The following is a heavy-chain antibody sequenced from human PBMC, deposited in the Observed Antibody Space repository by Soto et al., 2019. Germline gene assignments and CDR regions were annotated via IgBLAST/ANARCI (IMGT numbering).Heavy chain of an antibody. Sequence: GGSLRLSCAASGFTFSSYWMSWVRQAPGKGLEWVANIKQDGSEKYYGDSVKGRFTISRDNAKNSLYLQMNSLRAEDTDVYYCARAPDDSSGYYADYWGQGTLVTVSS. V-gene: IGHV3-7*03. D-gene: IGHD3-22*01. CDR1: GFTFSSYW. CDR2: IKQDGSEK. J-gene: IGHJ4*02. CDR3: ARAPDDSSGYYADY.